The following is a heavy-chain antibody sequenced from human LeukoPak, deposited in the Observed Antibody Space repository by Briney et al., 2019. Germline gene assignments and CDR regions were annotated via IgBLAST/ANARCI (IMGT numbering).Heavy chain of an antibody. CDR3: ARGRYYYGSGSYFNWFDP. CDR2: INHSGST. Sequence: PSETLSLTCAVYGGSFSGYYWSWLRQPPGKGLEWLGEINHSGSTNYNPSLKSRVTISVDTSKNQFSLKLSSVTAADTAVYYCARGRYYYGSGSYFNWFDPGGQGTLVTVSS. CDR1: GGSFSGYY. J-gene: IGHJ5*02. D-gene: IGHD3-10*01. V-gene: IGHV4-34*01.